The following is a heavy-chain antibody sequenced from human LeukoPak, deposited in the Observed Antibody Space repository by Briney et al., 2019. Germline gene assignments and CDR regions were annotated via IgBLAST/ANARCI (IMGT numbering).Heavy chain of an antibody. CDR1: GASITSNNW. J-gene: IGHJ6*03. CDR3: ARRGYSSGWYGYYYYYMDV. D-gene: IGHD6-19*01. V-gene: IGHV4-4*02. CDR2: IYHGGST. Sequence: SETLSLTCAVSGASITSNNWWSWVRQPPGKGLEWIGEIYHGGSTNYNPSLMSRVSISVDKSKNQFSLKLSSVTAADTAVYYCARRGYSSGWYGYYYYYMDVWGKGTTVTISS.